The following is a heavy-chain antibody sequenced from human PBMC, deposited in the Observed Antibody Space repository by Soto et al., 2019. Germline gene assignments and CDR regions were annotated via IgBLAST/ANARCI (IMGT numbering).Heavy chain of an antibody. J-gene: IGHJ4*02. V-gene: IGHV3-21*06. D-gene: IGHD5-18*01. Sequence: GGSLRLSCVASGFTFRSYSMSWVRQAPGQGLEWVSSITSSSTYIYYTRSVEGRFTISRDDAKNSLHLQMNSLRAEDTAVYYYARDLLEGYGHARQPDYWGQGTLVTVSS. CDR1: GFTFRSYS. CDR3: ARDLLEGYGHARQPDY. CDR2: ITSSSTYI.